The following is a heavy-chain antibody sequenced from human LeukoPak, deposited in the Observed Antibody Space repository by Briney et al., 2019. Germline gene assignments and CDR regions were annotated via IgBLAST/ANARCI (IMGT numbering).Heavy chain of an antibody. V-gene: IGHV4-38-2*02. Sequence: SETLSLTCTVSGYSISSGYYWGWIRQPPGKGLEWIGSIYHSGSTYYNPSLKSRVTISAVTSNNQFSLKLSSVTAADTAVYYCARVGRGHYDDTGYYYGNWIDPWGQGTLVTVSS. CDR1: GYSISSGYY. J-gene: IGHJ5*02. D-gene: IGHD3-22*01. CDR2: IYHSGST. CDR3: ARVGRGHYDDTGYYYGNWIDP.